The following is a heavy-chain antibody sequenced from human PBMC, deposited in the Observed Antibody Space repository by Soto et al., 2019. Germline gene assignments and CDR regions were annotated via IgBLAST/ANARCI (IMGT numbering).Heavy chain of an antibody. CDR3: ARGQALYYDILTGYYNY. CDR1: GFTFSSYA. J-gene: IGHJ4*02. V-gene: IGHV3-30*04. Sequence: GGSLRLSCAASGFTFSSYAMHWVRQAPGKGLEWVAVISYDGSNKYYADSVKGRFTISRDNSKNTLYLQMNSLRAEDTAVYYCARGQALYYDILTGYYNYWGQGTLVTVSS. D-gene: IGHD3-9*01. CDR2: ISYDGSNK.